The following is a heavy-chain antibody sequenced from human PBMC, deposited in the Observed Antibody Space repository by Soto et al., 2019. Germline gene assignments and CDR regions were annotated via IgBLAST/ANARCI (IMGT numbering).Heavy chain of an antibody. D-gene: IGHD4-4*01. CDR3: ERSRIIAYSNMRPTTVSDYAGFDP. V-gene: IGHV1-69*13. CDR2: IIPIFGTA. J-gene: IGHJ5*02. CDR1: GCTFSSYA. Sequence: GASVKVSCTASGCTFSSYAISWVRQAPGQGLEWMGGIIPIFGTANYAQKFQGRVTITADESTSTAYMELSSLRSEDTAVYYCERSRIIAYSNMRPTTVSDYAGFDPWGQGTLVTVS.